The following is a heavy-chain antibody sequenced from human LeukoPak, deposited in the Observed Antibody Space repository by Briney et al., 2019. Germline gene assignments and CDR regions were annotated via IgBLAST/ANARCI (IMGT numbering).Heavy chain of an antibody. D-gene: IGHD5-24*01. J-gene: IGHJ5*02. CDR2: IIPIFGTA. CDR3: ARGLVKGRWLQFTPNWFDP. Sequence: SVTVSCTASGGTFISYAISWVRQAPGQGLEWMGGIIPIFGTANYAQKFQGRVTITADESTSTAYMELSSLRSEDTAVYYCARGLVKGRWLQFTPNWFDPWGQGTLVTVSS. CDR1: GGTFISYA. V-gene: IGHV1-69*01.